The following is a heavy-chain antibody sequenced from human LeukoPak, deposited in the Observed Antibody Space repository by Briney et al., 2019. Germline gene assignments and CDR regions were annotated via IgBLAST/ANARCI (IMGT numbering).Heavy chain of an antibody. CDR2: ISGSGGNT. D-gene: IGHD1-1*01. J-gene: IGHJ4*02. V-gene: IGHV3-23*01. Sequence: GGSLRLSCAASGFTFSNYAMSWVRQAPGEGLEWVSAISGSGGNTYYADSVNGRFTISRDNSQNTFFLQMNSLRAGDTAIYYCAKCLTSTGTCYFDYWGQGTLVTVSS. CDR1: GFTFSNYA. CDR3: AKCLTSTGTCYFDY.